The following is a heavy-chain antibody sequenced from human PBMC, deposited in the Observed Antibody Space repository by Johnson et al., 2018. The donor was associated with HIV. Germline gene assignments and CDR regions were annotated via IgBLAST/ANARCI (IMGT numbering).Heavy chain of an antibody. CDR2: IHWHGGST. V-gene: IGHV3-20*04. CDR1: GFTFDDYG. D-gene: IGHD4-11*01. J-gene: IGHJ3*02. Sequence: VQLVESGGRVVRPGGSLRLSCVASGFTFDDYGMSWVRQAPGKGLEWVSGIHWHGGSTGYAESVKGRFTISRDNAKNSLYLQMNSLRAEDTALYYCARDTYSSDACDIWGQGTMVTVSS. CDR3: ARDTYSSDACDI.